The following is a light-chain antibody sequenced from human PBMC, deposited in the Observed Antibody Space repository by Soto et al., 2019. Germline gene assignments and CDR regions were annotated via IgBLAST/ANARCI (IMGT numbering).Light chain of an antibody. CDR3: QQYNSYSQT. J-gene: IGKJ1*01. Sequence: DIQMTQSPSTLSASVGDRVTITCRASQSISSWLAWYQQKPGKAPKLLIYDASSLESGVPSRFSGSGSGTEFTLTISSLQPDDFATYYRQQYNSYSQTFGQGPKVEIK. V-gene: IGKV1-5*01. CDR1: QSISSW. CDR2: DAS.